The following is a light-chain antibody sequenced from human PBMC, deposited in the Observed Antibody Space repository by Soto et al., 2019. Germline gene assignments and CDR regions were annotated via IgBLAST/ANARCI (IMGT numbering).Light chain of an antibody. Sequence: EVVMTQSPTTLSVSPGERATLSCRASQSVSSYYLAWYQQKPGQAPRLLIYAAPSRATGIPDRFSGGGSGTDFTLTISRLEPEDFAVYYCQQCGSSPWTFGQGTKGDIK. CDR3: QQCGSSPWT. V-gene: IGKV3-20*01. CDR1: QSVSSYY. CDR2: AAP. J-gene: IGKJ1*01.